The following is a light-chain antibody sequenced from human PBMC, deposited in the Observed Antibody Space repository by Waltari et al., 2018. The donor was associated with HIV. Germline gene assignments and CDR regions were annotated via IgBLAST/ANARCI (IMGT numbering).Light chain of an antibody. CDR1: STDGSTYNY. CDR2: EVN. V-gene: IGLV2-8*01. Sequence: QSALTQPPSASGSHGQSVTISCTGTSTDGSTYNYVSWYQQHPGEAPKILIYEVNKRPSGVPERFSGSKSGNTASLTVSVLQADDEADYYCTPYEGKNNLVFGGGTKLTVL. J-gene: IGLJ2*01. CDR3: TPYEGKNNLV.